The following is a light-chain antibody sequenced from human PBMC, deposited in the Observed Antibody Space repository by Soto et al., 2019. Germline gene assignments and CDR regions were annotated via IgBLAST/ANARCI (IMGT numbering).Light chain of an antibody. V-gene: IGKV3-20*01. CDR2: GAS. CDR3: QQYGSSPLT. J-gene: IGKJ3*01. Sequence: EIVLTQSPGTLSLSPGERATLSCRASQSVSSSYLAWYQQKPGQAPRLLIYGASSRATGIPDRFSGSGSGTDFTLTISTLEPEDSAVYYCQQYGSSPLTFGPGTKVDIK. CDR1: QSVSSSY.